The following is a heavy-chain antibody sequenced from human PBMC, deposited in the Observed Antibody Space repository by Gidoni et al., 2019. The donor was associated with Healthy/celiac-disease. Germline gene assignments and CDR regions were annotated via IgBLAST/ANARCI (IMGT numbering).Heavy chain of an antibody. CDR2: IYYSGST. V-gene: IGHV4-39*01. J-gene: IGHJ3*02. D-gene: IGHD3-10*01. Sequence: QLQLQESCPGLVKPSETLSLTCTVSGGSISSSSYYWGWIRQPPGKGREWIGSIYYSGSTYYNPSLKSRVTISVDTSKNQFSLKLSSVTAADTAVYYCARRVFGELSNAFDIWGQGTMVTVSS. CDR3: ARRVFGELSNAFDI. CDR1: GGSISSSSYY.